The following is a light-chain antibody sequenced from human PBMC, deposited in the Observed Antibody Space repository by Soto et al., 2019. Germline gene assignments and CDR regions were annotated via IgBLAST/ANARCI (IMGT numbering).Light chain of an antibody. CDR3: SSYAGTYYYVA. CDR2: DVS. V-gene: IGLV2-11*01. Sequence: QSALTQPRSVSGSPGQSVTISCTGTSSDVGGYDFVSWYQQHPGKAPKLMIYDVSSRPSGVPDRFSGSKSGNTASLTVSGLQAEDGADYYCSSYAGTYYYVAFGGGTKLTVL. CDR1: SSDVGGYDF. J-gene: IGLJ2*01.